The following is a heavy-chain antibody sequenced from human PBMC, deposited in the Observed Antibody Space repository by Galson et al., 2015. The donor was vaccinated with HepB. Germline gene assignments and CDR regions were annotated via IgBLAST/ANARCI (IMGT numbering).Heavy chain of an antibody. Sequence: SLRLSCAASGFTFSNFALHWVRQAPGKGLEYVSASSSYGGSTNYADSVKDRFTISRDNSKNTLYLQMSSLRAEDTAVYYCVKDRPPTPYSNYIRGNYDYWGQGTLVTVSS. J-gene: IGHJ4*02. CDR3: VKDRPPTPYSNYIRGNYDY. D-gene: IGHD4-11*01. CDR2: SSSYGGST. V-gene: IGHV3-64D*06. CDR1: GFTFSNFA.